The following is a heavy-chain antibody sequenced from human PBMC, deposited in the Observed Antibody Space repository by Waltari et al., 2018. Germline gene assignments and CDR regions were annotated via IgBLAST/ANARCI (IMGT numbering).Heavy chain of an antibody. CDR3: ARGGYSGYEGDY. D-gene: IGHD5-12*01. CDR2: INSAGSST. J-gene: IGHJ4*02. CDR1: GFTFSNYW. Sequence: EVQLVQSGGGLIQPGGSLSPSCAASGFTFSNYWTHWVRQAPVKGLVWVSRINSAGSSTTYADSVKGRFTISRDNAKNTLFLQMNSLRAEDTAVYYCARGGYSGYEGDYWGQGTLVTVSS. V-gene: IGHV3-74*01.